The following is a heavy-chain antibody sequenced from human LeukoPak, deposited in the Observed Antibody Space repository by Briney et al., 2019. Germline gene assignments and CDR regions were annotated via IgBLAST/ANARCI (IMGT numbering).Heavy chain of an antibody. D-gene: IGHD1-26*01. J-gene: IGHJ4*02. V-gene: IGHV1-2*02. CDR2: INPNSGGT. CDR1: GYTFTGYY. Sequence: ASVKVSCKASGYTFTGYYMHWVRQAPGQGLEWMGWINPNSGGTSYAQKFQGRVTMTRDTSISTAYMELSRLRSDDTAVYYCAREWELWSLDYWGQGTLVTVSS. CDR3: AREWELWSLDY.